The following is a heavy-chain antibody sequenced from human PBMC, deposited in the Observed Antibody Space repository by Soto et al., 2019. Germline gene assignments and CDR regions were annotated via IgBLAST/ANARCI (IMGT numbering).Heavy chain of an antibody. D-gene: IGHD3-16*01. J-gene: IGHJ6*02. V-gene: IGHV3-48*03. Sequence: EVQLEESGGGLVQPGGSLRLCCAASGFTLSSFALNWVRQAPGKGLEWVSYIGATSSSGSNFYYAASVKGRFTISRDSAKNSLFLQMNSLRDEDTAIYYCARGGKVPYYYGMDVWGQGTTVTVSS. CDR2: IGATSSSGSNF. CDR3: ARGGKVPYYYGMDV. CDR1: GFTLSSFA.